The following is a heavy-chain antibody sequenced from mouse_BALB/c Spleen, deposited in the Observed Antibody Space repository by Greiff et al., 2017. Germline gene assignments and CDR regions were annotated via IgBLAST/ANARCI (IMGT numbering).Heavy chain of an antibody. J-gene: IGHJ3*01. D-gene: IGHD2-3*01. CDR3: AREGVYDGYYGGFAY. V-gene: IGHV5-6-5*01. CDR1: GFTFSSYA. Sequence: EVMLVESGGGLVKPGGSLKLSCAASGFTFSSYAMSWVRQTPEKRLEWVASISSGGSTYYPDSVKGRFTISRDNARNILYLQMSSLRSEDSAMYYCAREGVYDGYYGGFAYWGQGTLVTVSA. CDR2: ISSGGST.